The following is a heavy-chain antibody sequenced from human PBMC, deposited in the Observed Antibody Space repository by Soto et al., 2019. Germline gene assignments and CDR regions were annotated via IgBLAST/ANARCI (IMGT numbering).Heavy chain of an antibody. CDR3: ARLGSIPDLLETIPFDH. CDR1: GFTFGTYW. Sequence: EVQLVESGGGLVQPGGSLRLSCAASGFTFGTYWMHWVRQAPGKGLMWVSRINTDGSITNYADSVKGRFTISRDNAKNTLYLQMNSLRTDDTSVYYCARLGSIPDLLETIPFDHWGQGTLVTVSS. V-gene: IGHV3-74*01. CDR2: INTDGSIT. J-gene: IGHJ4*02. D-gene: IGHD1-1*01.